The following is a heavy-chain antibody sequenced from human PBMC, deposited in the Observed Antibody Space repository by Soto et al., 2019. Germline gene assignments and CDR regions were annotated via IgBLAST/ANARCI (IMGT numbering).Heavy chain of an antibody. Sequence: QVQLVQSGAEVKKPGSSVKVSCKASGGTFISYAISWVRQAPGQGLEWMGGISPIFGTANYAQKFQGRVTITADESTSTAYMELSSLRSEDTAVYDCARDYGDYNNWFDPWGQGTLVTVSS. D-gene: IGHD4-17*01. CDR2: ISPIFGTA. V-gene: IGHV1-69*12. CDR3: ARDYGDYNNWFDP. J-gene: IGHJ5*02. CDR1: GGTFISYA.